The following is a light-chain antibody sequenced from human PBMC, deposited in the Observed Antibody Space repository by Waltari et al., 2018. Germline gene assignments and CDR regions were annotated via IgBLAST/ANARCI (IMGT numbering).Light chain of an antibody. V-gene: IGLV3-19*01. CDR1: RLRKYY. Sequence: SSELTQDPAVSVALGQTVRITCQGDRLRKYYAGGDQPKPGQAPILIIYGKNNRPTGIPERFSSSNSGNTASLTVSGAQPEDDAEYYCSARDTSDDHLVVFGGGTRLTVL. CDR3: SARDTSDDHLVV. CDR2: GKN. J-gene: IGLJ2*01.